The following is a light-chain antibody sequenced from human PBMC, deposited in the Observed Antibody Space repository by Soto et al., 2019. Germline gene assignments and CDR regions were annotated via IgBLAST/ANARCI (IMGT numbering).Light chain of an antibody. CDR3: QQLRMYPST. CDR1: QSITNY. V-gene: IGKV1-39*01. Sequence: DIQMTQSPSALSASVGDRVTITCRASQSITNYLNWCQHKPGQAPNLLIYAASTLYGGVPSRFSGSGSGTDFALTITSLQAEDFATYYCQQLRMYPSTFGGGTKVDI. J-gene: IGKJ4*01. CDR2: AAS.